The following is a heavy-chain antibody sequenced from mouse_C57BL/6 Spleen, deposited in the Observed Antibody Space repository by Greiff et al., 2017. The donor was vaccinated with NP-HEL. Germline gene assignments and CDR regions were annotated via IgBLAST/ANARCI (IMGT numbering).Heavy chain of an antibody. V-gene: IGHV5-12*01. Sequence: VQRVESGGGLVQPGGSLKLSCAASGFTFSDYYMYWVRQTPEKRLEWVAYISNGGGSTYYPDTVKGRFTISRDNAKNTLYLQMSRLKSEDTAMYYCAREGYGSSYAMDYWGQGTSVTVSS. D-gene: IGHD1-1*01. J-gene: IGHJ4*01. CDR2: ISNGGGST. CDR1: GFTFSDYY. CDR3: AREGYGSSYAMDY.